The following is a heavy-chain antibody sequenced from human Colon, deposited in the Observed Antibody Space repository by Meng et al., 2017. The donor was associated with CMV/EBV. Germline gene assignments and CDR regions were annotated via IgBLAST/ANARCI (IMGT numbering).Heavy chain of an antibody. Sequence: SETLSLTCTVSGGSISSSSYYWGWIRQPPGKGLEWIGSIYYSGSTYYNPSLKSRVTISVDTSKNQFSLKLSSVTAADTAVYYCATVLLWFGELLTTTNWFDPWGQGTLVTVSS. J-gene: IGHJ5*02. V-gene: IGHV4-39*07. D-gene: IGHD3-10*01. CDR3: ATVLLWFGELLTTTNWFDP. CDR1: GGSISSSSYY. CDR2: IYYSGST.